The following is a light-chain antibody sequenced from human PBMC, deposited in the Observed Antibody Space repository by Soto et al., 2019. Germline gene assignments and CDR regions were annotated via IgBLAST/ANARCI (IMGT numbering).Light chain of an antibody. Sequence: DIQLTQSPSFLSASVGDRVTITCRASQGISSCLAWYQQRPGKAPKLLMYGASTLQSGVPSRFSGSAYGTTFTLTINNVQPEDFATYDCQQLNNFPRTVGQRPKVE. V-gene: IGKV1-9*01. CDR3: QQLNNFPRT. CDR2: GAS. J-gene: IGKJ1*01. CDR1: QGISSC.